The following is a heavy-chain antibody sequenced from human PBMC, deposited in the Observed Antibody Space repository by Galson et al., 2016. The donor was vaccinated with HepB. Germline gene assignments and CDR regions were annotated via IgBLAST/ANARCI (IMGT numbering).Heavy chain of an antibody. CDR3: VQGSTAPAV. V-gene: IGHV3-23*01. CDR2: ISRSGDST. D-gene: IGHD1-26*01. CDR1: GFTFGSYG. Sequence: SLRLSCAASGFTFGSYGMTWVRQAPGKGLQVVSSISRSGDSTDYADSVKGRFTISRDNSKNTLSLQMNSLTADATAIYYCVQGSTAPAVWGKGTTVTVSS. J-gene: IGHJ6*04.